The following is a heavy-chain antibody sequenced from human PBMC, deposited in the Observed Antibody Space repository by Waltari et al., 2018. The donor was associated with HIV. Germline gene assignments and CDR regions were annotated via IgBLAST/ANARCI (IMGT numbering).Heavy chain of an antibody. CDR2: SYYSGST. V-gene: IGHV4-39*01. CDR1: GGSISSSSYY. J-gene: IGHJ4*02. D-gene: IGHD3-22*01. CDR3: ARHGDYYDSRVDY. Sequence: QLQLQESGPGLVKPSETLSLTCTVSGGSISSSSYYWGWIRQPPGTGLEWIGSSYYSGSTYYTPSLKSRVTISVDTSKNQFSLKLSSVTAADTAVYYCARHGDYYDSRVDYWGQGTLVTVSS.